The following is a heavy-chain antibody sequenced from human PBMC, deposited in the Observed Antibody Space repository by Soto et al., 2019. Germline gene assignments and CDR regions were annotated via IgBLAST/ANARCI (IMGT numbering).Heavy chain of an antibody. CDR2: ISYDGSNK. Sequence: QVQLVESGGGVVQPGRSLRLSCAASGFTFSSYGMHWVRQAPGKGLEWVAVISYDGSNKYYADSVKGRFTISRDNSKNTLYLQMNSLRAEDTAVYYCAKDYGGEGYYYYMDVWGKGTTVTVSS. CDR3: AKDYGGEGYYYYMDV. J-gene: IGHJ6*03. D-gene: IGHD2-21*01. V-gene: IGHV3-30*18. CDR1: GFTFSSYG.